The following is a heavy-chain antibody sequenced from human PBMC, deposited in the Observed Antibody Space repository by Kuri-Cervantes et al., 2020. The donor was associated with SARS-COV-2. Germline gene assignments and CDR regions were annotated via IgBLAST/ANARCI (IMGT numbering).Heavy chain of an antibody. CDR3: AKIAGYNSGWYDD. J-gene: IGHJ5*02. Sequence: GGSLRLCCGASGFTFSHYAMSWFRQAPGKGLEWVSTITISGLSTHYADSVKGRFTISRDNSKNTVYLQMNSLRADDTAVYYCAKIAGYNSGWYDDWGQGTLVTVSS. CDR2: ITISGLST. D-gene: IGHD6-19*01. V-gene: IGHV3-23*01. CDR1: GFTFSHYA.